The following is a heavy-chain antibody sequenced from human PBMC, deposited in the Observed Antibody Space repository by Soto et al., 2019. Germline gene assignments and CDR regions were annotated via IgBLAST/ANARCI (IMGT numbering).Heavy chain of an antibody. D-gene: IGHD6-13*01. CDR2: IYSSGST. J-gene: IGHJ6*02. CDR3: ASEAGIAAAHGMDI. CDR1: GGSISSSSYY. V-gene: IGHV4-39*01. Sequence: QLQLQESGPGLVKPSETLSLTCTVSGGSISSSSYYWGWIRQPPGKGLEWIGRIYSSGSTYYNPSLYRRATISVDRSKNKSTLKLSSVTAADTAMYYCASEAGIAAAHGMDIWGQGTTVTVA.